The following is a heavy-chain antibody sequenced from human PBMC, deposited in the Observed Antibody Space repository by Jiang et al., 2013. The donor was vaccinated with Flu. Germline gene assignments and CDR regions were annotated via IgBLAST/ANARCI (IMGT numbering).Heavy chain of an antibody. CDR2: IDWDNDK. J-gene: IGHJ4*02. D-gene: IGHD3-22*01. CDR1: GFSLSPSGMC. CDR3: AHLYHYHSVGYYYDF. Sequence: TLTLTCTFSGFSLSPSGMCVSWIRQPPGKALEWLALIDWDNDKYYSTSLKTRLTISKETSKNQVVLTMTNMDPVDTATYYCAHLYHYHSVGYYYDFWGQGTLVTVSS. V-gene: IGHV2-70*12.